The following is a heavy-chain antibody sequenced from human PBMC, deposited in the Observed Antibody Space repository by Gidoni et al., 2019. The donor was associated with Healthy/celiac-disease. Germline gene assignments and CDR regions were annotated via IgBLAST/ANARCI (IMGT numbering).Heavy chain of an antibody. CDR1: GFKLSSDG. CDR3: AKDVYPYSSSSGEAEGMDV. D-gene: IGHD6-6*01. J-gene: IGHJ6*02. CDR2: ISYDGSNK. V-gene: IGHV3-30*18. Sequence: QVQLVESGGGVVQPGRSLRLSCDASGFKLSSDGMHWVRQAPGKGLEWVAFISYDGSNKYYADSVKGRFTISRDNSKNTLYLQMNSLRAEDTAVYYCAKDVYPYSSSSGEAEGMDVWGQGTTVTVSS.